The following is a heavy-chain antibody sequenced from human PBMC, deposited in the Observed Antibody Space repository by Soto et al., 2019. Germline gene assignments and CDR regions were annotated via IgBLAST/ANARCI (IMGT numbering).Heavy chain of an antibody. CDR1: GGSISSGDYY. Sequence: PSETLSLTCTVSGGSISSGDYYWSWIRQPPGKGLEWIGYIYYSGSTYYNPSLKSRVTISVDTSKNQFSLKLSSVTAADTAVYYCARNVDTAMVEYFQHWGQGTLVTSPQ. V-gene: IGHV4-30-4*01. CDR3: ARNVDTAMVEYFQH. CDR2: IYYSGST. J-gene: IGHJ1*01. D-gene: IGHD5-18*01.